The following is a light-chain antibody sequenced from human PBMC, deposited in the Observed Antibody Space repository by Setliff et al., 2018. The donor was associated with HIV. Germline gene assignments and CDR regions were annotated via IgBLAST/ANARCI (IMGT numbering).Light chain of an antibody. CDR2: TNN. J-gene: IGLJ1*01. CDR1: SSNIGSNT. Sequence: QSVLTQPPSASGTPGQRVTISCSGSSSNIGSNTVNWYQQLPGTAPKLLIYTNNQRPSGVPDRFSGSKSGTSASLAISGLQAEDEADYYCSSHRDNSPFVFGTGTKVTVL. V-gene: IGLV1-44*01. CDR3: SSHRDNSPFV.